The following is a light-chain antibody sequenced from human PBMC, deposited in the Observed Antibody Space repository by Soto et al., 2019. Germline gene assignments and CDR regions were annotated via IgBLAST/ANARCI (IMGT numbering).Light chain of an antibody. J-gene: IGKJ1*01. CDR2: TAS. V-gene: IGKV1-39*01. Sequence: DIQMTQSPSSLSASVGDRVSITCQASQDIGNYLNWYQQIPGKAPNLLIYTASSLESGVPSRFSGSGSGTDFTLTIASLQPEDFATYFCQQSYSRPRTFGQGTKVDIK. CDR3: QQSYSRPRT. CDR1: QDIGNY.